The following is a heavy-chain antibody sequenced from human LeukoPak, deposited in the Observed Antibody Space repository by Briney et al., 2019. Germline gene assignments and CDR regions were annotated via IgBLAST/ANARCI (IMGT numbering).Heavy chain of an antibody. J-gene: IGHJ4*02. CDR3: ARVGYSSGWYVDY. D-gene: IGHD6-19*01. CDR1: GGSISSYY. CDR2: IYYSGST. Sequence: SETLSLTCTVSGGSISSYYWSWIWQPPGKGLEWIGYIYYSGSTNYNPSLKSRVTISVDTSKNQFSLKLSSVTAADTAVYYCARVGYSSGWYVDYWGQGTLVTVSS. V-gene: IGHV4-59*08.